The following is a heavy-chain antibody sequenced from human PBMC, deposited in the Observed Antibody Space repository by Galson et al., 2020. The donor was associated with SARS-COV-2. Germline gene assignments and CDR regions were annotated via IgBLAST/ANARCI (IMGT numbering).Heavy chain of an antibody. CDR1: GYTFTSYS. CDR2: ISTYSGST. D-gene: IGHD3-22*01. J-gene: IGHJ3*02. Sequence: ASVKVSCKASGYTFTSYSLSWIRQAPGQGLEWMGFISTYSGSTSYAQKLQGRVTMNTDTSTSTAYLELRSLRSDDTAVYYCARDGYDSSGYGFWAFDIWGQGTMVTVSS. V-gene: IGHV1-18*01. CDR3: ARDGYDSSGYGFWAFDI.